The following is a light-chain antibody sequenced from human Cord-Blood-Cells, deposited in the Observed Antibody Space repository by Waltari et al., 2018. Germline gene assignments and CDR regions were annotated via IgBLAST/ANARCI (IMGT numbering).Light chain of an antibody. CDR3: CSYAGSSTLV. Sequence: QSALTQPASVSGSPGQSINLSGTGTSSYVGSYNLVPWYQQHPGKAPKLMIYEGSKRPSGVSNRFSGSKSGNTASLTISGLQAEDEADYYCCSYAGSSTLVFGGGTKLTVL. V-gene: IGLV2-23*01. CDR2: EGS. CDR1: SSYVGSYNL. J-gene: IGLJ3*02.